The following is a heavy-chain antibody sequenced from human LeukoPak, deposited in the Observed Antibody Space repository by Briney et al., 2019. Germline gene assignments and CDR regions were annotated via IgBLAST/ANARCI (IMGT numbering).Heavy chain of an antibody. V-gene: IGHV3-53*01. J-gene: IGHJ4*02. CDR1: GFTFSDYW. CDR2: IYSDNT. CDR3: ARRAGAYSHPYDY. Sequence: GGSLRLSCAASGFTFSDYWMHWVRQAPGKGLEWVSFIYSDNTHYSDSVKGRFTISRDNSKNTLYLQMNSLRAEDTAVYYCARRAGAYSHPYDYWGQGTLVTVSS. D-gene: IGHD4/OR15-4a*01.